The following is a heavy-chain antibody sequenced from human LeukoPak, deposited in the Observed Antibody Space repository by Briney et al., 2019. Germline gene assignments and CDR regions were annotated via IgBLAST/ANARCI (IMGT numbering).Heavy chain of an antibody. CDR2: FDPEYVET. CDR1: GYALSESS. V-gene: IGHV1-24*01. J-gene: IGHJ2*01. CDR3: VSDRSDGGYAESNGYPTFDL. D-gene: IGHD5-24*01. Sequence: ASVKVSCKVSGYALSESSIHWVRQTPGEGFEWMGGFDPEYVETTYAQKFRGRVTMTEDTSTDTAYMELINLRSDDTAVYYCVSDRSDGGYAESNGYPTFDLWGRGTLVTVSS.